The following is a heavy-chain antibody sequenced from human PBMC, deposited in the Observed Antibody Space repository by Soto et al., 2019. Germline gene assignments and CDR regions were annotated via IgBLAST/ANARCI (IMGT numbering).Heavy chain of an antibody. J-gene: IGHJ4*02. V-gene: IGHV4-59*01. Sequence: SETLSLTCTVSGGSINSFFWSWIRQSPGKGLEYIGYIYYSGSTTYNPSLKSRVTISVDTSKNQFSLKLSSVTAADTAVYYCARSRNFDYAFYWGQGILVTVSS. D-gene: IGHD3-16*01. CDR1: GGSINSFF. CDR3: ARSRNFDYAFY. CDR2: IYYSGST.